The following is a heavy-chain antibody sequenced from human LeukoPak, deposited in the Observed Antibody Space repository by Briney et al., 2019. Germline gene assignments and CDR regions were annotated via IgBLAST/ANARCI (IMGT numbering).Heavy chain of an antibody. J-gene: IGHJ2*01. CDR3: ARRVEQASGWTYDSSGYWGYFDL. Sequence: KSSETLSLTCTVSGGSISSGSYYWSWIRQPAGKGLEWIGRIYTSGSTNYNPSLKSRVTISVDTSKNQFSLKLSSVTAADTAVYYCARRVEQASGWTYDSSGYWGYFDLWGRGTLVTVSS. CDR1: GGSISSGSYY. CDR2: IYTSGST. V-gene: IGHV4-61*02. D-gene: IGHD3-22*01.